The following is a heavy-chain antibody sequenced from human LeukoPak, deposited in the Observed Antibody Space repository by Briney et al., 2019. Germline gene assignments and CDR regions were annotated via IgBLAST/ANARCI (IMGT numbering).Heavy chain of an antibody. CDR1: GFTISSYS. V-gene: IGHV3-64*01. CDR3: ARDASNSSGYPDY. Sequence: GGSLRLSCATSGFTISSYSMHWVRQAPGKGLEYVSAISSNGGTTYYANSVKGRFTISRDNSKNTLYLQMGSLRAEDMAVYYCARDASNSSGYPDYWGQGTLVIVSS. J-gene: IGHJ4*02. CDR2: ISSNGGTT. D-gene: IGHD3-22*01.